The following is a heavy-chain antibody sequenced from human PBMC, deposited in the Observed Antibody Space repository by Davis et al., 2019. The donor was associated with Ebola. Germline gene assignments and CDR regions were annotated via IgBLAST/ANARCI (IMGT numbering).Heavy chain of an antibody. D-gene: IGHD4-23*01. Sequence: ASVKVSCKASGYTFTSYGISWVRQAPGQGLEWMGWINPNSGGTNYAQKFQGRVTMTRDTSISTAYMELSSLGSGDTAVYYCARDRGATVASTANDAFDIWGQGTMVTVSS. CDR3: ARDRGATVASTANDAFDI. CDR1: GYTFTSYG. V-gene: IGHV1-2*02. CDR2: INPNSGGT. J-gene: IGHJ3*02.